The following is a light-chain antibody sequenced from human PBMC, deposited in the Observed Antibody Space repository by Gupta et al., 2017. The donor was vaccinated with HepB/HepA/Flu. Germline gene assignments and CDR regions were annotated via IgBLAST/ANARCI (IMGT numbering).Light chain of an antibody. J-gene: IGLJ2*01. CDR1: SSDVGSYNR. CDR3: SSYTTSSTFI. V-gene: IGLV2-18*02. Sequence: QSALTHPPSVYGSPGQSVTISCTSTSSDVGSYNRVSWYQQPPGTAHKLMVYEVRNRPSGVPDRFSGSKSGNTASLTISGLQAEDEADYYCSSYTTSSTFIFGGGTKLTVL. CDR2: EVR.